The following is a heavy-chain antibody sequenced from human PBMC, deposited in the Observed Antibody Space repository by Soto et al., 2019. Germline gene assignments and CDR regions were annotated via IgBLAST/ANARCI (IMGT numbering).Heavy chain of an antibody. Sequence: SQTLSLTCAISGDSVSSNSAAWNWIRQSPSRGLEWLGRTYYRSKWYYDYAVSVRSRITINPDTSNNQLSLQLNSVTPDDTAVYYCARHVNLPLAGTGFDSWGRGTLVTVSS. CDR1: GDSVSSNSAA. V-gene: IGHV6-1*01. CDR2: TYYRSKWYY. D-gene: IGHD6-19*01. J-gene: IGHJ4*02. CDR3: ARHVNLPLAGTGFDS.